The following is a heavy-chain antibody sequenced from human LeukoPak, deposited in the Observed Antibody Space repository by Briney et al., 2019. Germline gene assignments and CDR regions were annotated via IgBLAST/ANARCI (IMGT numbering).Heavy chain of an antibody. J-gene: IGHJ4*02. V-gene: IGHV1-46*01. CDR2: INPSGGST. D-gene: IGHD5-24*01. CDR1: GYTFTSYY. Sequence: SSVKVSCKASGYTFTSYYMHLVRQAPGQGLEQMGIINPSGGSTSYAQKFQGRVTMTRDTSTSTVYMELSSLRSEDTAVYYCARDKMATILDYWGQGTLVTVSS. CDR3: ARDKMATILDY.